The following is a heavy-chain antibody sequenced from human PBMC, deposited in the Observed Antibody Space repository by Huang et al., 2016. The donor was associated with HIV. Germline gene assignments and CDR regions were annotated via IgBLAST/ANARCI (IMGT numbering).Heavy chain of an antibody. J-gene: IGHJ4*02. V-gene: IGHV4-39*01. CDR1: GGSIRSANYY. CDR3: ARLPGSITMIRGVITDPY. D-gene: IGHD3-10*01. Sequence: QLQLQESGPGLVKPSETLSLTCTVSGGSIRSANYYWGWIRQPPGRGREWIGSIYYSGRTYYNPSLKSRVTITVDTSKKHFSLKMRSVTAADTAVYYCARLPGSITMIRGVITDPYWGQGTLVTVSS. CDR2: IYYSGRT.